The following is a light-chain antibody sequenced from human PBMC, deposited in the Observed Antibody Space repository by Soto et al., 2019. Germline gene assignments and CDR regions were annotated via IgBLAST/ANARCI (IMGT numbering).Light chain of an antibody. Sequence: QAVVTQPPSVSGAPGQRVTISCTGSSSNIGAGYDVHWYQQLRGTAPKLLIYGNSNRPAGVPDRFSGSKSGTSASLAITGLQAEDEADYYCQSYDSSLRVAVFGGGTKVTVL. CDR3: QSYDSSLRVAV. CDR2: GNS. V-gene: IGLV1-40*01. J-gene: IGLJ2*01. CDR1: SSNIGAGYD.